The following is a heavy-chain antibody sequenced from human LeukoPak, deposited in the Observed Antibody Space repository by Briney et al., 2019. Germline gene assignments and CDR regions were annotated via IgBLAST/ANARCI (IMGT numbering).Heavy chain of an antibody. CDR2: INHSGST. D-gene: IGHD3-9*01. CDR3: AREVSPQKLRYSGGGWFDP. Sequence: ASETLSLTCAVYGGSFSGYYWSWIRQPPGKRLEWIGEINHSGSTNYNPSLKSRVTISVDTSKNQFSLKLSSVTAADTAVYYCAREVSPQKLRYSGGGWFDPWGQGTLVTVSS. V-gene: IGHV4-34*01. CDR1: GGSFSGYY. J-gene: IGHJ5*02.